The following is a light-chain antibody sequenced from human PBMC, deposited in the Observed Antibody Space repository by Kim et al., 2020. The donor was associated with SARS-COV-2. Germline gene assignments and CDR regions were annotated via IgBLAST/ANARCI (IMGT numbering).Light chain of an antibody. Sequence: SWLPGDGATLSCRASQSISSLLAWYQQRPGKAPRLLIYDASKRASGIPARFSGSGSGTEFTLTISTLESEDFATYYCQQSSRYRTFGQGTRLEIK. CDR3: QQSSRYRT. CDR1: QSISSL. V-gene: IGKV3-11*01. CDR2: DAS. J-gene: IGKJ5*01.